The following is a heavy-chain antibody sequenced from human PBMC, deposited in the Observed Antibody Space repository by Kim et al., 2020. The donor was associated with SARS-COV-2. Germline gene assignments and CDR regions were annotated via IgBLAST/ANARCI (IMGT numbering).Heavy chain of an antibody. Sequence: ASVKVSCKASGYTFSRFGISWVRQAPGQWLDWMGWISASNDNIKYAEKFQGRVTMTTDTSANTAYMELRTLRSDDTAVYYCARDYYESSGYYYYYYGLDVWGQGTTVTVSS. V-gene: IGHV1-18*01. D-gene: IGHD3-22*01. CDR1: GYTFSRFG. CDR3: ARDYYESSGYYYYYYGLDV. J-gene: IGHJ6*02. CDR2: ISASNDNI.